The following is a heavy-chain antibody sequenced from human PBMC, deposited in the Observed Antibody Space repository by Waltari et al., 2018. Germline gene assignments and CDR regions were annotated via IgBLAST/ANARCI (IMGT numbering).Heavy chain of an antibody. CDR2: RRYEGRNE. Sequence: QVQLVESGGGEVQPGGSLRLSCAASGFTFSRYGMHWVRQAPGKGLEWVAVRRYEGRNEVYADSVWGRFTGSRDNSENTWYLQMNSLRAEDTAVYYCAKEADGSGSPDYWGQGTLVTVSS. V-gene: IGHV3-30*02. D-gene: IGHD3-10*01. CDR3: AKEADGSGSPDY. CDR1: GFTFSRYG. J-gene: IGHJ4*02.